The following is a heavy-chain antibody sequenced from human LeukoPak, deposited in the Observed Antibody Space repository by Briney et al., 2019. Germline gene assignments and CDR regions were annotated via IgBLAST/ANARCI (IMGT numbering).Heavy chain of an antibody. V-gene: IGHV3-23*01. J-gene: IGHJ4*02. CDR1: GFTFSNYA. Sequence: GGSLRLSCAASGFTFSNYAMSWVRQAPGKGLEWVSVISDSGGTTYYADSVKGRFSISRDNSKNTLYLQMDSLRGEDTAVYYCAKDFRIGYSAHFDYWGQGALVTVSS. CDR2: ISDSGGTT. D-gene: IGHD2-21*01. CDR3: AKDFRIGYSAHFDY.